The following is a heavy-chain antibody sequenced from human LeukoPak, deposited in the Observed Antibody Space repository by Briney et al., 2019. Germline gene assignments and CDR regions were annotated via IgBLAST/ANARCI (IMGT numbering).Heavy chain of an antibody. CDR1: GFTFSSYS. CDR3: ARGPYGDYDSYYGVDV. D-gene: IGHD4-17*01. Sequence: GGSLRLSCAASGFTFSSYSMNWVRQAPGKGLEWVSYISSSSSTIYYADSVKGRFTISRDNAKNSLYLQMNSLRVEDTAVYYCARGPYGDYDSYYGVDVWGQGTTVTVS. J-gene: IGHJ6*02. V-gene: IGHV3-48*01. CDR2: ISSSSSTI.